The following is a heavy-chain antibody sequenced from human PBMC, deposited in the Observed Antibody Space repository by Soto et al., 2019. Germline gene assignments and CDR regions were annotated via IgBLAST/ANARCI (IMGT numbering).Heavy chain of an antibody. CDR1: GFTFSTYA. D-gene: IGHD2-8*01. CDR3: AKDRQPDGLWPFDH. CDR2: LFGSGGGI. J-gene: IGHJ4*02. V-gene: IGHV3-23*01. Sequence: EVQLLESGGGLVQPGGSLRLSCAASGFTFSTYAMSWVRQAPGKGLEWVSGLFGSGGGISYADSVKGRFTISRDNSNNILYLQMHSLRVEVTAVYYCAKDRQPDGLWPFDHWGQGTLVTVSS.